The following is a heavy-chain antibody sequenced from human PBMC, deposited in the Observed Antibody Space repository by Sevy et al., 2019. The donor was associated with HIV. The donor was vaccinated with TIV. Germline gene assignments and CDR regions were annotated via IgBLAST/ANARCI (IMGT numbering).Heavy chain of an antibody. V-gene: IGHV3-7*01. CDR3: ARDGDSGSYHAFDI. Sequence: GGSLRLSCAASGFTFSSYWMSWVRQAPGKGLEWEANIKQDGSEKYYVDSVKGRFTISRDNAKNSLYLQMNSLRAEDTAVYYCARDGDSGSYHAFDIWGQGTMVTVSS. D-gene: IGHD1-26*01. J-gene: IGHJ3*02. CDR1: GFTFSSYW. CDR2: IKQDGSEK.